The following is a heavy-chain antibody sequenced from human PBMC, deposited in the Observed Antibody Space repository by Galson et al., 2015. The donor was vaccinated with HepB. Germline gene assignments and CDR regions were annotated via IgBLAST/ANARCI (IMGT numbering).Heavy chain of an antibody. CDR2: ISGSGGST. CDR3: AKDLGGSGSKGSSDY. D-gene: IGHD3-10*01. V-gene: IGHV3-23*01. Sequence: SLRLSCAASGFTFSSYAMSWVRQAPGKGLEWVSAISGSGGSTYYADSVKGRFTISRDNSKNTLYLQMNSLGAEDTAVYYCAKDLGGSGSKGSSDYWGQGTLVTVSS. CDR1: GFTFSSYA. J-gene: IGHJ4*02.